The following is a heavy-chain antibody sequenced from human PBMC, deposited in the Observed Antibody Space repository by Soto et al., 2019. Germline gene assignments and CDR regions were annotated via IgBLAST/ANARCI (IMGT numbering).Heavy chain of an antibody. CDR1: GGSISSGGYY. V-gene: IGHV4-31*03. Sequence: QVQLQESGPGLVKPSQTLSLTCTVSGGSISSGGYYWSWIRQHPGKGLEWIGYIYYSGSTYYNPSLKSRVNISVDTSKNQVSLKLSSVTAADTAVYYGARVRYCSGGSCYPRFDPWGQGTLVTVSS. CDR3: ARVRYCSGGSCYPRFDP. D-gene: IGHD2-15*01. CDR2: IYYSGST. J-gene: IGHJ5*02.